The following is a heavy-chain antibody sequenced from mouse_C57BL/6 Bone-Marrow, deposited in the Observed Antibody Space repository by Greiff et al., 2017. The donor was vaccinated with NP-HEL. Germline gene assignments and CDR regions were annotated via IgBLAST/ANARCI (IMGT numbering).Heavy chain of an antibody. V-gene: IGHV1-82*01. Sequence: QVQLQQSGPELVKPGASVKISCKASGYAFSSSWMNWVKQRPGKGLEWIGRIYPGDGDTNYNGKFKGKATLTADKSSSTAYMQLSSLTSEDSAVYFCALYYYGSSDWYFDVWGTGTTVTVSS. CDR2: IYPGDGDT. CDR1: GYAFSSSW. J-gene: IGHJ1*03. CDR3: ALYYYGSSDWYFDV. D-gene: IGHD1-1*01.